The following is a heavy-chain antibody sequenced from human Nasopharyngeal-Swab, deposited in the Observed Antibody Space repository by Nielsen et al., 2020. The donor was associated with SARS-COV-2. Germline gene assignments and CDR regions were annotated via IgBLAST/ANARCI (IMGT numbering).Heavy chain of an antibody. J-gene: IGHJ4*02. CDR2: ISGSGGST. D-gene: IGHD2-2*01. CDR3: AKVKRPIVVVPAATDY. Sequence: GESLKISCAASGFTFSSYAMSWVRQAPGKGLEWVSAISGSGGSTYYADSVKGRFTISRDNSKNTLYLQMNSLRAEDTAVYYCAKVKRPIVVVPAATDYWGQGTLVTVS. V-gene: IGHV3-23*01. CDR1: GFTFSSYA.